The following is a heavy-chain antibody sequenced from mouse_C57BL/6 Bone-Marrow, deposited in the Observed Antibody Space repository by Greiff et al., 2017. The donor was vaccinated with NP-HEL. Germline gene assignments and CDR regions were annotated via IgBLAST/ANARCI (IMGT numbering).Heavy chain of an antibody. CDR3: ARAPPPGYAMDY. V-gene: IGHV1-55*01. Sequence: QVHVKQSGAELVKPGASVKMSCKASGYTFTSYWITWVKQRPGQGLEWIGDIYPGSGSTNYNEKFKSKATLTVDTSSSTAYMQLSSLTSEDSAVYYCARAPPPGYAMDYWGQGTSVTVSS. CDR1: GYTFTSYW. CDR2: IYPGSGST. D-gene: IGHD4-1*01. J-gene: IGHJ4*01.